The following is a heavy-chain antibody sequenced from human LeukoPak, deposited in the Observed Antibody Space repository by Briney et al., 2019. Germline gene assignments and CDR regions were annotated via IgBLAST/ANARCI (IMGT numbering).Heavy chain of an antibody. D-gene: IGHD5-24*01. J-gene: IGHJ4*02. CDR2: IYYSGST. Sequence: SETLSLTCTVSGGSISSGDYYWSWIRQPPGKGLEWIGYIYYSGSTYYNPSLKSRVTISVHASKNQFSLKLSSVTAADTAVYYCARDRNGYNPLDYWGQGTLVTVSS. CDR1: GGSISSGDYY. CDR3: ARDRNGYNPLDY. V-gene: IGHV4-30-4*08.